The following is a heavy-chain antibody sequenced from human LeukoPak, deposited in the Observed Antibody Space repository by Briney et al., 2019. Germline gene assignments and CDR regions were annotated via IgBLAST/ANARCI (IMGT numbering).Heavy chain of an antibody. J-gene: IGHJ4*02. CDR1: EFSFSSYS. CDR2: ISHAGSTI. D-gene: IGHD3-22*01. Sequence: SGGSLRLSCAASEFSFSSYSMNWVRQAPGKGLEWIAYISHAGSTIFYAESVKGRFTISRDNAKNSLYLQMNSLRAEDTAVYYCARQVRYYDSSGYAQDNWGQGTLVTVSS. V-gene: IGHV3-48*04. CDR3: ARQVRYYDSSGYAQDN.